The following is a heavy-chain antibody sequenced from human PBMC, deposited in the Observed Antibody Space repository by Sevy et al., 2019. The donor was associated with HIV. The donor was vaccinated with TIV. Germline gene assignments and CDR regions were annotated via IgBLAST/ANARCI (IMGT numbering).Heavy chain of an antibody. V-gene: IGHV4-39*01. CDR2: IYYSGST. CDR3: ARHSSMTTVTMNY. J-gene: IGHJ4*02. CDR1: GGSVSRSTYY. D-gene: IGHD4-17*01. Sequence: SETLSLTCTVSGGSVSRSTYYWGWIRQPPGKGLEWIGSIYYSGSTYYNPSLKSRVTISVDTSKNQFSLKLSSVTAADTAVSYCARHSSMTTVTMNYWGQGTLVTVSS.